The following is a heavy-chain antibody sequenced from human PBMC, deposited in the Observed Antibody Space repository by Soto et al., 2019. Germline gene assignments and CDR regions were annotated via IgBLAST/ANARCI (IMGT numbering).Heavy chain of an antibody. D-gene: IGHD6-13*01. CDR2: INAGNGNT. V-gene: IGHV1-3*01. CDR3: ARVGYSSSWALDY. Sequence: ASVRVSCKASGYTFPSYAMHWVRQAPGQRLEWMGWINAGNGNTKYSQKFQGRVTITRDTSASTAYMELSSLRSEDTAVYYCARVGYSSSWALDYWGQGTLVTVSS. J-gene: IGHJ4*02. CDR1: GYTFPSYA.